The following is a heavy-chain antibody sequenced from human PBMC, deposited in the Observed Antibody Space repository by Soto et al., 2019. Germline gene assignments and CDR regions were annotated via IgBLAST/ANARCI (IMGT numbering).Heavy chain of an antibody. CDR1: GLSFTKAW. CDR3: TTDLDNWNDWVFDY. D-gene: IGHD1-1*01. Sequence: EVQLVESGGGLVKPGGSLRLSCAASGLSFTKAWMSWVRQAPGKGLEWVGRIKSNTDGGTTDYAAAMKGRFIISRDDSKNTLYLRMNSLKTEDTAVYYCTTDLDNWNDWVFDYWGQGTLVTVSS. CDR2: IKSNTDGGTT. J-gene: IGHJ4*02. V-gene: IGHV3-15*01.